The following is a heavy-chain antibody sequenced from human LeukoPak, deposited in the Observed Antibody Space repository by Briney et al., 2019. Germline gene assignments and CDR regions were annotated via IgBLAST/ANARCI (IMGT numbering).Heavy chain of an antibody. V-gene: IGHV3-48*01. J-gene: IGHJ4*02. CDR3: AKDSREVYYYDSSGYQDY. CDR1: GFTFSSYR. CDR2: ISSSSTAM. D-gene: IGHD3-22*01. Sequence: GGSLRLSCAASGFTFSSYRMNWVRQAPGTGLEWVSYISSSSTAMYYADSVKGRFTISRDNAKNTLYLQMNSLRAEDTAVYYCAKDSREVYYYDSSGYQDYWGQGTLVTVSS.